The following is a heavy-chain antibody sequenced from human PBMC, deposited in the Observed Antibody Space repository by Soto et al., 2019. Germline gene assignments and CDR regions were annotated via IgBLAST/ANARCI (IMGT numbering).Heavy chain of an antibody. CDR2: ISSSSSTI. Sequence: DVQLVESGGGLVQPGGSLRLSCAASGFTFRSYTMNWVRQAPGKGLDWLSYISSSSSTIYYADSVKGRFTISRDNAKNSLYLQMNSLRDDDTAMYYCARGGTIAVTTIGDYWGQGTLVTVSS. D-gene: IGHD5-12*01. J-gene: IGHJ4*01. V-gene: IGHV3-48*02. CDR3: ARGGTIAVTTIGDY. CDR1: GFTFRSYT.